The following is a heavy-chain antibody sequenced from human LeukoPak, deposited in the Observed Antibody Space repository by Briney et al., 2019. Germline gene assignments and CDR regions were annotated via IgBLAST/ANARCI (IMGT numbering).Heavy chain of an antibody. J-gene: IGHJ4*02. V-gene: IGHV4-59*04. CDR1: GFTFSSYW. D-gene: IGHD5-12*01. CDR3: AKSNGYGLIDY. Sequence: GSLRLSCAASGFTFSSYWMNWVRQSPGKGLEWIGNIYSSGNTYYNASLKSRVTMYIDTSKNQFFLKLSSVTAADTAMYYCAKSNGYGLIDYWGQGTLVTVSS. CDR2: IYSSGNT.